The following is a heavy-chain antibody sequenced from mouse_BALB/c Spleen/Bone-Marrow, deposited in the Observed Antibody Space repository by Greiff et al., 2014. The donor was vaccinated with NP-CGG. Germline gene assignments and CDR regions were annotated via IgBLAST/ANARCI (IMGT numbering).Heavy chain of an antibody. CDR3: ARDYGNYWYFDV. CDR1: GYSITSGYS. V-gene: IGHV3-1*02. D-gene: IGHD2-1*01. J-gene: IGHJ1*01. Sequence: EVQLQQSGPDLVKPSQSLSLTCTVPGYSITSGYSWHWIRQFPGNRLEWMGYIHYSGSTNYNPSLKSRISITRDTSKNQFFLQLNSVTTEDTATYYCARDYGNYWYFDVWGAGTTVTVSS. CDR2: IHYSGST.